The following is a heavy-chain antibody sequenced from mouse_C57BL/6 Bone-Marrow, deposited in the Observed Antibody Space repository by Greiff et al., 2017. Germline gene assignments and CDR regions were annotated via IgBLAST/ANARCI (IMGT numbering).Heavy chain of an antibody. Sequence: EVQLQQSGAELVRPGSSVKMSCKTSGYTFTSYGINWVKQRPGQGLEWIGYICIGNGYTEYNEKFKGKATLTSDTSSSTAYMQLRSLTSEDSSIYFCAMDDYYYFDYWGQGTTLTVAS. CDR3: AMDDYYYFDY. CDR2: ICIGNGYT. D-gene: IGHD1-1*01. J-gene: IGHJ2*01. V-gene: IGHV1-58*01. CDR1: GYTFTSYG.